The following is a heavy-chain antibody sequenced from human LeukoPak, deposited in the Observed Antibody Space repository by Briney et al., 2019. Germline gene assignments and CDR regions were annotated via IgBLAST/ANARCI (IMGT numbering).Heavy chain of an antibody. CDR1: GLTFSDYY. CDR3: ATYGTPTTGYYFDY. J-gene: IGHJ4*02. Sequence: PGGSLRLSCAASGLTFSDYYMSWIRQAPGKGLEWVSYISGSGRTIYYADFVKGRFTISRDNAKNSLFLQMNSLRDEDTAVYYCATYGTPTTGYYFDYWGQGNLVTVS. V-gene: IGHV3-11*01. D-gene: IGHD4-11*01. CDR2: ISGSGRTI.